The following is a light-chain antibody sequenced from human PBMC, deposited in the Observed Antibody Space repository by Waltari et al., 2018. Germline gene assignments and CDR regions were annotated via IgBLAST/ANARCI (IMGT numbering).Light chain of an antibody. J-gene: IGKJ1*01. CDR1: QSVSSNY. CDR2: GVS. V-gene: IGKV3-20*01. Sequence: ELVLSQSPGTLSLSPGERATLSSRASQSVSSNYLAWYQQKPGQAPRLLIYGVSSRATGIPDRFSGSGSGTDFTLTISRLEPEDFAVYYCQQYGSSLWTFGQGTKVEIK. CDR3: QQYGSSLWT.